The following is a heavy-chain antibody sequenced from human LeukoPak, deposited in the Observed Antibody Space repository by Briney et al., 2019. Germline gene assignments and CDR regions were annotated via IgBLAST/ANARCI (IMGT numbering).Heavy chain of an antibody. V-gene: IGHV3-23*01. CDR3: ASIQGYCSGGSCYGAFDI. D-gene: IGHD2-15*01. CDR1: GFTFSSYA. CDR2: ISGSGGST. Sequence: GGSLRLSCAASGFTFSSYAMSWVRQAPGKGLEWVSAISGSGGSTYYADSVKGRFTISRDNSKNTLYLQMNSLRAEDTAVYYCASIQGYCSGGSCYGAFDIWGQGTMVTVPS. J-gene: IGHJ3*02.